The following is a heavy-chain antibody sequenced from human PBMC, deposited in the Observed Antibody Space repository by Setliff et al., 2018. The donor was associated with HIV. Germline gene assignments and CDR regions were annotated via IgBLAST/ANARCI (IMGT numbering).Heavy chain of an antibody. J-gene: IGHJ6*02. CDR1: GFTFNSYA. D-gene: IGHD5-12*01. V-gene: IGHV3-23*01. CDR3: AQDLLPTISGNFFPYYYGMDV. CDR2: ISSSGNSA. Sequence: GSLRLSCVASGFTFNSYAFNWVRQAPGEGLEWVSFISSSGNSAHYADSVEGRFTVSRDNSKNTVYLQMNSLRVEDTAVYYCAQDLLPTISGNFFPYYYGMDVWGQGTTVTSP.